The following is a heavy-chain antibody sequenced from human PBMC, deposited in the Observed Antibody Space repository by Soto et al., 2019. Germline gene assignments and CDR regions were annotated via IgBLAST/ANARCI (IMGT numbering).Heavy chain of an antibody. Sequence: QLQLQESGPGLVKPSETLSLTCTVSGGSISSSSYYWGWIRQPPGKGLEWIGIIYYSGSTYYNPSLKSRVTISVHTSKNQFSLKLSSVTAADTAVYYCARHNCGGDCYSGRQYAFDIWGQGTMVTVSS. CDR2: IYYSGST. D-gene: IGHD2-21*02. J-gene: IGHJ3*02. CDR3: ARHNCGGDCYSGRQYAFDI. CDR1: GGSISSSSYY. V-gene: IGHV4-39*01.